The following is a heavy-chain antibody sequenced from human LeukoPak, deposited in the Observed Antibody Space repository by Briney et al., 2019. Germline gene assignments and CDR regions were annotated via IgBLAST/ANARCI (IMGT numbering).Heavy chain of an antibody. CDR3: ARDIPDYYDSSGSNFDY. V-gene: IGHV3-7*01. Sequence: GGSLRLSCAASGFTFSSYYMSWVRQAPGKGLEWVANIKQNGSEKYYVDSVKGRFTISRDNAKNSLYLQMNSLRAEDTAVYYCARDIPDYYDSSGSNFDYWGQGTLVTVSS. CDR1: GFTFSSYY. J-gene: IGHJ4*02. CDR2: IKQNGSEK. D-gene: IGHD3-22*01.